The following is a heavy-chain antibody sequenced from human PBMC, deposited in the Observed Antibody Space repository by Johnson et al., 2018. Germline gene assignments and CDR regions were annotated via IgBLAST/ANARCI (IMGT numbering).Heavy chain of an antibody. V-gene: IGHV3-21*01. J-gene: IGHJ4*02. CDR2: LTSSSSYI. Sequence: VQLVQSGGGLVKPGGSLRLSCAASGFTFSNYDMNWVRQAPGKGLEWVSSLTSSSSYIYYAESVKGRFTIPRDNAGNSLYLIMNSLRAEDTVVYSCARPWNYGDYWVQGTLVTVSS. CDR3: ARPWNYGDY. D-gene: IGHD1-7*01. CDR1: GFTFSNYD.